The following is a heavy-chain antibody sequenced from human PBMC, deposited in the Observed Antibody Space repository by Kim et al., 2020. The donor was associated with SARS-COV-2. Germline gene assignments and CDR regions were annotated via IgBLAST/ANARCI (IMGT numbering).Heavy chain of an antibody. CDR1: GGSISSYY. CDR2: IYYSGST. D-gene: IGHD1-26*01. CDR3: ARELWESGEYFFDY. J-gene: IGHJ4*02. Sequence: SETLSLTCTVSGGSISSYYWSWLRQPPGKGLEWIGYIYYSGSTNYNPSLKSRVTISLDTSKNQFSLKLSSVTAADTAVYYCARELWESGEYFFDYWGQGTLVTVSS. V-gene: IGHV4-59*13.